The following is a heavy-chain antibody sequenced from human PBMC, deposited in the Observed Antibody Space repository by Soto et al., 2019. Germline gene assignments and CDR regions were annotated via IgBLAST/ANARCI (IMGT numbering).Heavy chain of an antibody. CDR3: TTGQRPLRFLEWLSRYYFDF. D-gene: IGHD3-3*01. CDR1: GYTLTELS. Sequence: QVQLVQSGTEVKKPGASVKVSCTVSGYTLTELSMHWVRQAPGKGLEWMGGFDPEDGETIYAQKFQSRVTMTEDTSTDTAYMELSSLRSEDTAVYYCTTGQRPLRFLEWLSRYYFDFWGQGTLVTVSS. V-gene: IGHV1-24*01. J-gene: IGHJ4*02. CDR2: FDPEDGET.